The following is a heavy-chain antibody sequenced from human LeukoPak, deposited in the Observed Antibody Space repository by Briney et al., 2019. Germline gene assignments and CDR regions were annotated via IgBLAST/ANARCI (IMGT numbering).Heavy chain of an antibody. CDR3: ASRIAASITHYYYYYMDV. CDR2: ISGSGGRT. D-gene: IGHD6-13*01. J-gene: IGHJ6*03. V-gene: IGHV3-23*01. Sequence: GGSLRLSCAASGFTFSNYAMTWVRQAPGKGLEWVSAISGSGGRTYPADSVKGRFTISRDNSKNTLYLQMNSLRAEDTAVYYCASRIAASITHYYYYYMDVWGKGTTVTVSS. CDR1: GFTFSNYA.